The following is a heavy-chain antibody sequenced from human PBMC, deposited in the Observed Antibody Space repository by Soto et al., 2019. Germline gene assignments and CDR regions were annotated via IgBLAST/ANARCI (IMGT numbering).Heavy chain of an antibody. CDR1: GGSISSSSYY. D-gene: IGHD3-9*01. Sequence: SETLSLTCTVSGGSISSSSYYWGWIRQPPGKGLEWIGSIYYSGSTYYNPSLKSRVTISVDTSKNQFSLKLSSVTAADTAVYYCARQTYYDILTGYPIYYYYGMDVWGQGTTVTVSS. CDR3: ARQTYYDILTGYPIYYYYGMDV. V-gene: IGHV4-39*01. CDR2: IYYSGST. J-gene: IGHJ6*02.